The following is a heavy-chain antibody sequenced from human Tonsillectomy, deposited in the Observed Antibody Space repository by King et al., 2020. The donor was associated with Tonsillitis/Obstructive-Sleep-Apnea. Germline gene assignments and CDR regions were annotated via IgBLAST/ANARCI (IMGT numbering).Heavy chain of an antibody. V-gene: IGHV2-5*02. CDR1: GFSLSTSGLS. Sequence: ITLKESGPTLVKPTQTLTLTCTFSGFSLSTSGLSVGWIRQPPGKALEWLALIYWDDDNHYSPALKSRLTITKDTSKNQVVLTMTNMDPVDTATYFCAHSSTMTTLFDYWGQGTLVTVSS. J-gene: IGHJ4*02. D-gene: IGHD3-22*01. CDR2: IYWDDDN. CDR3: AHSSTMTTLFDY.